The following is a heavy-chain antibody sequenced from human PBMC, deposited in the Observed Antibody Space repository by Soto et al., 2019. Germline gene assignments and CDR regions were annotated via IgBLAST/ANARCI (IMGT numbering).Heavy chain of an antibody. Sequence: EVQLLESGGGLVQPGGSLRLSCTASGFTFSTYGMSWVRQAPGKGLEWVSSLSGDGTTTYYIDSVKGRFTISRDNSRNTLSLQMNSLRTDDTDVYYCAKDITFDNSASNYWGQGILVTVSS. CDR2: LSGDGTTT. J-gene: IGHJ4*02. CDR1: GFTFSTYG. V-gene: IGHV3-23*01. CDR3: AKDITFDNSASNY. D-gene: IGHD3-22*01.